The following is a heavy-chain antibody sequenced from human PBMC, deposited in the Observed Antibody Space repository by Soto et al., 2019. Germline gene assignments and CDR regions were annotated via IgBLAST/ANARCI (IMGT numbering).Heavy chain of an antibody. CDR1: SGSISGYF. CDR3: ARMERSKEGSSVYYFDF. Sequence: KPSETLSLTCTVSSGSISGYFWSWIRQPPGKEPEWIGYISYRGNTNYNPSLQSRVSISLVTSKNQISLKLDAVTASDTAVYYCARMERSKEGSSVYYFDFWGQGTLVTVSS. V-gene: IGHV4-59*01. J-gene: IGHJ4*02. CDR2: ISYRGNT. D-gene: IGHD1-26*01.